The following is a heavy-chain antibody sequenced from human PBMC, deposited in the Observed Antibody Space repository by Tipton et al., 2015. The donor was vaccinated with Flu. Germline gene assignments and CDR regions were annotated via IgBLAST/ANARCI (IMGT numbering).Heavy chain of an antibody. D-gene: IGHD6-13*01. J-gene: IGHJ4*02. CDR1: GGSISTFF. V-gene: IGHV4-4*07. Sequence: LRLSCTVSGGSISTFFWYWIRQPAGKGLEWIGRIYTTGSTNYNPSLKSRVTMSVDTSKNQFSLNLTSVTAADTAVYYCARSGSKGSSPDYWGQGTLVTVSS. CDR2: IYTTGST. CDR3: ARSGSKGSSPDY.